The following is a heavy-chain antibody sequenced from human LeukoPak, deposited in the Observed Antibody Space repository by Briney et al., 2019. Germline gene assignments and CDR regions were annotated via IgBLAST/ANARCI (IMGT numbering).Heavy chain of an antibody. V-gene: IGHV3-30*18. J-gene: IGHJ4*02. CDR3: AKASSGQWLAFDY. CDR1: GFTFSSYG. D-gene: IGHD6-19*01. CDR2: ISYDGSSK. Sequence: AGGSLRLSCAASGFTFSSYGMHWVRQAPGKGLEWVAVISYDGSSKYYADSVKGRFTISRDNSKNTLYLQMNSLRAEDTAVYYCAKASSGQWLAFDYWGQGTLVTVSS.